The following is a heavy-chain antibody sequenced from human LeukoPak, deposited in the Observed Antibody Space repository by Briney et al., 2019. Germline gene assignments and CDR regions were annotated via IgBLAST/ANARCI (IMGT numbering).Heavy chain of an antibody. CDR3: ARHRGGSSWLNWFDP. CDR1: GGSISGYY. V-gene: IGHV4-59*08. CDR2: INYSGTT. Sequence: SETLSLTCAVSGGSISGYYWTWIRQPPGKGLEWIGYINYSGTTNYNPSLKSRVTISVDTSKNQFSLKLSSVTAADTAVYYCARHRGGSSWLNWFDPWGQGTLVTVSS. D-gene: IGHD6-13*01. J-gene: IGHJ5*02.